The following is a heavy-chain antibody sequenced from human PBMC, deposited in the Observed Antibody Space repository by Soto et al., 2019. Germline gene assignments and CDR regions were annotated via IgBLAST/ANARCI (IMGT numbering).Heavy chain of an antibody. CDR1: GYSFAGYW. Sequence: PGESLKISCKGSGYSFAGYWITWVRQKPGKGLEWMGRIDPSDSQTYYSPSFRGHVTISVTKSITTVFLQWSSLKASDTAMYYCATRLSSGWYDYWGQGTLVTVSS. V-gene: IGHV5-10-1*01. CDR3: ATRLSSGWYDY. D-gene: IGHD6-19*01. CDR2: IDPSDSQT. J-gene: IGHJ4*02.